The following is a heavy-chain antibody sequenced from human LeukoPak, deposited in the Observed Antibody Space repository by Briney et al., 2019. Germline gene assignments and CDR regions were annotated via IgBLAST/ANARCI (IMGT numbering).Heavy chain of an antibody. V-gene: IGHV3-30*02. CDR2: IRYDGSNK. D-gene: IGHD2-15*01. CDR3: AKAASDIVVVEVDY. CDR1: GFTFSSYA. Sequence: GGSLRLSCAASGFTFSSYAMHWVRQAPGKGLEWVAFIRYDGSNKYYADSVKGRFTISRDNSKNTLYLQMNSLRAEDTAVYYCAKAASDIVVVEVDYWGQGTLVTVSS. J-gene: IGHJ4*02.